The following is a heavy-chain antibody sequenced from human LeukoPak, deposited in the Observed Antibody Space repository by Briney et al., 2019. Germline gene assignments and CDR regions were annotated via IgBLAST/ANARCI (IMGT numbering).Heavy chain of an antibody. V-gene: IGHV4-34*01. Sequence: SETLSLTCAVYGGSFSGYYWSWIRQPPGKGLEWIGEINHSGSTNYNPSLKSRVTISADTSKNQFSLKLSSVTAADTAVYYCGSLDYGDYGGGYYYYGMDVWGQGTTVTVSS. CDR1: GGSFSGYY. D-gene: IGHD4-17*01. J-gene: IGHJ6*02. CDR3: GSLDYGDYGGGYYYYGMDV. CDR2: INHSGST.